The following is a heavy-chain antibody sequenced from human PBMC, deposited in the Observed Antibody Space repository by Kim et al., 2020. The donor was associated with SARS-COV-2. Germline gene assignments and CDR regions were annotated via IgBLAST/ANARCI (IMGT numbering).Heavy chain of an antibody. CDR1: GGSFSGYY. Sequence: SETLSLTCAVYGGSFSGYYWSWIRQPPGKGLEWIGEINHSGSTNYNPSLKSRVTISVDTSKNQFSLKLSSVTAADTAVYYCASSPGITRPKGWFDPWGQGTLVTVSS. D-gene: IGHD3-10*01. J-gene: IGHJ5*02. CDR2: INHSGST. V-gene: IGHV4-34*01. CDR3: ASSPGITRPKGWFDP.